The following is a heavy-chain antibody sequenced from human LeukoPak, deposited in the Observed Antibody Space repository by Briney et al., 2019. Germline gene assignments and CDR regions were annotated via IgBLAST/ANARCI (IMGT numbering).Heavy chain of an antibody. Sequence: ASVKVSCKASGYTFTGYYMHWVRQAPGQGLEWMGRINPNSGGTNYAQKFQGRVTMTRDTSISTAYMELSRLRSDDTAVYYCARNRSRGKAFDYWGQGTLVTVSS. V-gene: IGHV1-2*06. D-gene: IGHD1-14*01. CDR1: GYTFTGYY. J-gene: IGHJ4*02. CDR2: INPNSGGT. CDR3: ARNRSRGKAFDY.